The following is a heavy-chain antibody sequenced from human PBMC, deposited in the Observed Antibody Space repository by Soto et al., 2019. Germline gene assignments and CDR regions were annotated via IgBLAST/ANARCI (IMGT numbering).Heavy chain of an antibody. CDR2: ISGSAGTT. CDR1: GFTFSSYS. J-gene: IGHJ6*02. D-gene: IGHD2-15*01. Sequence: GGSLRLSCSASGFTFSSYSMSWVRQAPGKGLEWVSSISGSAGTTYYADSVKGHFTISRDNSKSTLYLQLNSLRAEDTAVYYRAKEWSSGMDVWGQGTTVTVSS. CDR3: AKEWSSGMDV. V-gene: IGHV3-23*01.